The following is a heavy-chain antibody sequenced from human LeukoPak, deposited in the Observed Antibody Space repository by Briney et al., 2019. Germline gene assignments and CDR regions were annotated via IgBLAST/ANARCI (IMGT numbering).Heavy chain of an antibody. D-gene: IGHD3-22*01. CDR2: IWYDGSNK. CDR3: AREGDYDSSGYTSNYFDY. J-gene: IGHJ4*02. Sequence: GGSLRLSCAASGFTFSSYGMHWVRQAPGKGLEWVAVIWYDGSNKYYADSVKGRFTISRDNSKNTLYLQMNSLRAEDTAVYYCAREGDYDSSGYTSNYFDYWGQGTLVTVSS. CDR1: GFTFSSYG. V-gene: IGHV3-33*01.